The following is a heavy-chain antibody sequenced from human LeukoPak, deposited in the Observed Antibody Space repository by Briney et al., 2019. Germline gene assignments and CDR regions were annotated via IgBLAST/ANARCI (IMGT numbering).Heavy chain of an antibody. V-gene: IGHV4-59*01. Sequence: SETLSLTCTVSGGSISSYYWSWIRQPPGKGLEWIGYIYYSGSTNYNPSLKSRVTISVDTSKNQFSLKLSSVTAADTAVYYCARATQVIRPGYYYYGMDVWAQGTTVTVSS. CDR2: IYYSGST. CDR1: GGSISSYY. CDR3: ARATQVIRPGYYYYGMDV. D-gene: IGHD2-21*01. J-gene: IGHJ6*02.